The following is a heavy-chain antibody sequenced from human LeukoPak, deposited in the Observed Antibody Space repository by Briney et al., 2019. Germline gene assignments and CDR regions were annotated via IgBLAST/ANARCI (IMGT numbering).Heavy chain of an antibody. CDR2: IIPIFGTA. Sequence: GSSVKVSCKASGGTFSSYAISWVRQAPGQGLEWMGGIIPIFGTANYAQKFQGRVTITADESTSTAYMELSSLRSEDTAVYYCARDSPTMVRGKYYYYYGMDVWGQGTTVTVSS. CDR1: GGTFSSYA. CDR3: ARDSPTMVRGKYYYYYGMDV. D-gene: IGHD3-10*01. J-gene: IGHJ6*02. V-gene: IGHV1-69*01.